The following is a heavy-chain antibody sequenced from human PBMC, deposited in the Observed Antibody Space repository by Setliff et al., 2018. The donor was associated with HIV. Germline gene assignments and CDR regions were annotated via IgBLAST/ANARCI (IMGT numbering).Heavy chain of an antibody. Sequence: GASLTISCQASGYSFTNYWVGWVRQMPGNGLEWVGLIWPDDSDTIYSPSFQGQVTLSADKSITTVYLQWNSLKAPDTAIYYCARLSKFYDFWTPNYWGQGTLVTVSS. V-gene: IGHV5-51*01. J-gene: IGHJ4*02. CDR2: IWPDDSDT. CDR1: GYSFTNYW. D-gene: IGHD3-3*01. CDR3: ARLSKFYDFWTPNY.